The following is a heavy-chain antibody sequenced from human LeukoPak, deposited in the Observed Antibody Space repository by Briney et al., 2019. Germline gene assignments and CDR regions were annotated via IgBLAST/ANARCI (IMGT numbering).Heavy chain of an antibody. CDR1: GGTFSSYA. CDR3: ARERNAGYPFDY. V-gene: IGHV1-69*13. J-gene: IGHJ4*02. Sequence: ASVKVSCKASGGTFSSYAISWVRQAPGQGLEWMGGIIPIFGTANYAQKIQGRVTITADESTSTAYMELSSLRSEDTAVYYCARERNAGYPFDYWGQGTLVTVSS. D-gene: IGHD5-12*01. CDR2: IIPIFGTA.